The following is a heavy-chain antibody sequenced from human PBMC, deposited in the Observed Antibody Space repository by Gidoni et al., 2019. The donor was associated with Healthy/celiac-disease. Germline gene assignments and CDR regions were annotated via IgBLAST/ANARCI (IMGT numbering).Heavy chain of an antibody. D-gene: IGHD6-13*01. V-gene: IGHV3-48*03. CDR2: ISSSGSTI. J-gene: IGHJ4*02. Sequence: EVQLVESGGGLVQPGGSLRLSCAASGFTFSSYEMNLVRQAPGKGLEWVSYISSSGSTIYYADSVKGRFTISRDNAKNSLYLQMNSLRAEDTAVYYCARVAAARVFDYWGQGTLVTVSS. CDR1: GFTFSSYE. CDR3: ARVAAARVFDY.